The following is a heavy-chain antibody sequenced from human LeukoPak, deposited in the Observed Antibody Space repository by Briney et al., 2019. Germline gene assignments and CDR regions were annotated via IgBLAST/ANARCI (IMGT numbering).Heavy chain of an antibody. Sequence: HPGGSLRLSCAASGFTFSSYAMSWVRQAPGKGLEWVSAISGSGGSTYYADSVKGRFTISRDNSKNTLYLQMNSLRAEDTAVYYCAKDRAYCSGGSCQEYYFDYWGQGTLVTVSS. CDR1: GFTFSSYA. V-gene: IGHV3-23*01. D-gene: IGHD2-15*01. J-gene: IGHJ4*02. CDR3: AKDRAYCSGGSCQEYYFDY. CDR2: ISGSGGST.